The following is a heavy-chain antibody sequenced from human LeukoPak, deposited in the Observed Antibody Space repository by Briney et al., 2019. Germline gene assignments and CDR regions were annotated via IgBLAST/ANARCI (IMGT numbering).Heavy chain of an antibody. CDR1: GYTLTELS. J-gene: IGHJ4*02. CDR3: ARVPYYDYVWGSLMGPNDY. D-gene: IGHD3-16*01. Sequence: ASVKVSCKVSGYTLTELSMHWVRQAPGKGLEWMGGFDPEDGETIYAQKLQGRVTMTTDTSTSTAYMELRSLRSDDTAVYYCARVPYYDYVWGSLMGPNDYWGQGTLVTVSS. V-gene: IGHV1-24*01. CDR2: FDPEDGET.